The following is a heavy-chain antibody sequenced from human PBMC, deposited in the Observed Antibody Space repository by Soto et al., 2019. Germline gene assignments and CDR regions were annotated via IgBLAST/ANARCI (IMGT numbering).Heavy chain of an antibody. V-gene: IGHV1-8*01. CDR2: MNPNSGHT. D-gene: IGHD4-17*01. J-gene: IGHJ5*02. CDR3: ARAPDYGDLGRWFDP. Sequence: ASVKVSCKASGYSFTSFDINWVRQGTGQGLEWMGWMNPNSGHTGYAQKFQGRVTMTRNTSISTAYLELSSLKSEDTAVYYCARAPDYGDLGRWFDPWGQGTLVTVSS. CDR1: GYSFTSFD.